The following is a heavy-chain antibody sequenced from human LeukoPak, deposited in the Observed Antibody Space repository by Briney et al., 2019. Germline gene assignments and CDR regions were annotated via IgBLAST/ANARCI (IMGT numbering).Heavy chain of an antibody. Sequence: GGSLRLSCAASGFSFSSYWIHWVRQVPGKGLVWVLRINTDGSSTDYADSVKGRFTISRDNAKNTLYLQMNSLRAEDTAVYYCARGGSYSSSWFDPWGQGTLVTVSS. CDR1: GFSFSSYW. CDR3: ARGGSYSSSWFDP. D-gene: IGHD3-10*01. V-gene: IGHV3-74*01. J-gene: IGHJ5*02. CDR2: INTDGSST.